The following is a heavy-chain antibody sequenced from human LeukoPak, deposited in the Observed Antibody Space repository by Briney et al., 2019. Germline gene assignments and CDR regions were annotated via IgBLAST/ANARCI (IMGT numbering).Heavy chain of an antibody. Sequence: SETLSLTCTVSGGSISSYYWSWIRQPPGKGLEWIGYIYYSGSTNYNPSLKSRVTISVDTSKNQFSLKLSSVTAADTAVYYCASSVDSSDGADYWGQGTLVTVSS. CDR3: ASSVDSSDGADY. CDR1: GGSISSYY. CDR2: IYYSGST. D-gene: IGHD6-19*01. J-gene: IGHJ4*02. V-gene: IGHV4-59*01.